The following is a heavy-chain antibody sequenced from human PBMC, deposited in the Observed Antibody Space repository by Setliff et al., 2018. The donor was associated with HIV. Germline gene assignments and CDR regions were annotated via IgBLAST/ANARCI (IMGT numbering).Heavy chain of an antibody. V-gene: IGHV3-48*01. D-gene: IGHD3-10*01. CDR3: AKLGGSGSYSNAFDY. CDR1: GDSFRNFG. CDR2: ISSRSDSI. J-gene: IGHJ4*02. Sequence: GGSLRLSCAASGDSFRNFGLNWVRQAPGKGLEWIAYISSRSDSIYYADSVKARFTVARDNDKNSLYLQMNNMRAEDTAVYYCAKLGGSGSYSNAFDYWGQGTLVTSPQ.